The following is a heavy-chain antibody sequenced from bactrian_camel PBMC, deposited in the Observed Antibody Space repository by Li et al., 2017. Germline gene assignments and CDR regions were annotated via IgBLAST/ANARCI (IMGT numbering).Heavy chain of an antibody. CDR3: AADFFEYQIPSTVFSAASYKY. CDR2: FFANNGNT. CDR1: GFTFSSYT. J-gene: IGHJ4*01. V-gene: IGHV3-2*01. Sequence: HVQLVESGGGLVQPGGSLRLSCAASGFTFSSYTMSWVRQAPGKGLEWVSAFFANNGNTYYADSVKGRFTISRHSTKNTVYLQMNSLIPDDTAMYYCAADFFEYQIPSTVFSAASYKYWSQGTQVTVS. D-gene: IGHD3*01.